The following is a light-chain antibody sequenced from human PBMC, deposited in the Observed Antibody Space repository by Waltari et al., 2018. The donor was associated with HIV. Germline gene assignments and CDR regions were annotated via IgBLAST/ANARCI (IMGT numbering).Light chain of an antibody. J-gene: IGLJ2*01. CDR2: EVF. CDR1: RSDVGGSDY. Sequence: QSALTQPPSASGSPGQSVTISCTGTRSDVGGSDYVSWYQQHPGKAPRLMIYEVFNRPSGVPDRLFGSKSDSGNTASLTVSGLQAEDEADYYCSSYGDGNKLIFGGGTKLTVL. CDR3: SSYGDGNKLI. V-gene: IGLV2-8*01.